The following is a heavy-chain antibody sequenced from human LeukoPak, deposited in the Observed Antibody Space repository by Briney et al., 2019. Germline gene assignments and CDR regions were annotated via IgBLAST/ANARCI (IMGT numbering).Heavy chain of an antibody. CDR3: ARHVEGDQLPIRNYFDP. J-gene: IGHJ5*02. CDR2: IYYSGGT. CDR1: GGSINSYY. Sequence: RPSEPLSLTCTVSGGSINSYYWGWIRQPPGKGLEWVGYIYYSGGTNYNPSLKSRVTISVDRSKNQFSLRLSSVTAADTAVYYCARHVEGDQLPIRNYFDPWGQGTLVTVSS. V-gene: IGHV4-59*08. D-gene: IGHD2-2*01.